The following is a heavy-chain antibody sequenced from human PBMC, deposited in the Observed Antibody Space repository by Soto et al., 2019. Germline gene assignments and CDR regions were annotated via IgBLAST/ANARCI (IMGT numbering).Heavy chain of an antibody. CDR2: MNPNSGNT. Sequence: ASVKVSCKASGYTFTSYDINWVRQATGQGLEWMGWMNPNSGNTGYAQKFQGRVTMTRNTSISTAYMELSSLRSEDTAVYYCARGHLSGGYSYGYGDYYYYMDVWGKGTTVTVSS. CDR1: GYTFTSYD. V-gene: IGHV1-8*01. J-gene: IGHJ6*03. CDR3: ARGHLSGGYSYGYGDYYYYMDV. D-gene: IGHD5-18*01.